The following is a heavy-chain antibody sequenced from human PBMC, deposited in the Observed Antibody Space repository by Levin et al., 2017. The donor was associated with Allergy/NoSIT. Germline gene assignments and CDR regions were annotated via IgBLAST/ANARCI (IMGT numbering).Heavy chain of an antibody. CDR1: GGSFSGYY. Sequence: GSLRLSCAVYGGSFSGYYWSWIRQPPGKGLEWIGEINHSGSTNYNPSLKSRVTISVDTSKNQFSLKLSSVTAADTAVYYGARRPALAEGQQLVYGPCDYWGRGNLVAVAA. D-gene: IGHD6-13*01. V-gene: IGHV4-34*01. CDR2: INHSGST. CDR3: ARRPALAEGQQLVYGPCDY. J-gene: IGHJ4*02.